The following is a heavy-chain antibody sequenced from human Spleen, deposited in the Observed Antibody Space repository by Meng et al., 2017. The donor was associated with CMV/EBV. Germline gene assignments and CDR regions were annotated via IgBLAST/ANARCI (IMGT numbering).Heavy chain of an antibody. D-gene: IGHD2/OR15-2a*01. V-gene: IGHV4-34*01. CDR3: ARATSMKGFDY. CDR2: INHSGST. J-gene: IGHJ4*02. CDR1: GGSFSGYY. Sequence: QVQLQQGVAGLLKPSETLSLTCAVYGGSFSGYYWSWIRQPPGKGLEWIGEINHSGSTNYNPSLKSRVTISVDTSKNQFSLKLSSVTAADTAVYYCARATSMKGFDYWGQGTLVTVSS.